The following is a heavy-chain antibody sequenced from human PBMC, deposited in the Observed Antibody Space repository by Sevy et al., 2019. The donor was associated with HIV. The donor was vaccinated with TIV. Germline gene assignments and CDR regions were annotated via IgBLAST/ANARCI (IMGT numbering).Heavy chain of an antibody. CDR1: GFPVSSNY. J-gene: IGHJ4*02. D-gene: IGHD5-18*01. CDR2: IYSDGST. CDR3: ARGKSGYGYGLDY. V-gene: IGHV3-66*01. Sequence: GSLRLSCAASGFPVSSNYMSWVRQAPGTGLEWVSVIYSDGSTYHADSVKGRFTISRDNSKNTLYLQMNSLRVEDTAVYYCARGKSGYGYGLDYWGQGTLVTVSS.